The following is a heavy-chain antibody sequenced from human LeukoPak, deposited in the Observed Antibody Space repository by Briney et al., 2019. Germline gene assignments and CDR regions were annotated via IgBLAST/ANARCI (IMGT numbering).Heavy chain of an antibody. Sequence: PSETLSLTCTVSGYSISSGYYWGWIRQPPGKGLEWIGSIYHSGSTYYNPSLKSRVTISVDTSKNQFSLKLSSVTAADTAVYYCARDPRTYRLPEYWYFDLWGRGTLVTVSS. V-gene: IGHV4-38-2*02. CDR3: ARDPRTYRLPEYWYFDL. J-gene: IGHJ2*01. D-gene: IGHD2-21*02. CDR1: GYSISSGYY. CDR2: IYHSGST.